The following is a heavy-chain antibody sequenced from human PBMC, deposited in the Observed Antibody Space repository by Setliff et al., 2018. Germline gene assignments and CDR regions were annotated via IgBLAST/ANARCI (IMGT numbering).Heavy chain of an antibody. J-gene: IGHJ4*02. CDR1: GFNFNLYN. CDR3: ARDILGKYNWNYAPDY. D-gene: IGHD1-7*01. V-gene: IGHV3-48*03. Sequence: AGGSLRLSCEASGFNFNLYNMNWVREAPGKGLEWVSYIISNSLTIHYADSVKGRFTISRDNAKNSLYLQMNSLRAEDTAFYYCARDILGKYNWNYAPDYWGRGTLVTVS. CDR2: IISNSLTI.